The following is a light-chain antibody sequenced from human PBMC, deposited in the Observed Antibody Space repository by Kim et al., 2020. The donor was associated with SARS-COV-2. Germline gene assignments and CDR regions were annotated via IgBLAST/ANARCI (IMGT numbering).Light chain of an antibody. CDR2: GKN. CDR1: YLRSYD. V-gene: IGLV3-19*01. Sequence: ALGQTGRITSQGDYLRSYDANWYQQKPGQAPVLVIYGKNNRPSGIPDRFSGSSSGNTASLTITGAQAEDEADYYCNSRDSSGNHLVFGGGTQLTVL. CDR3: NSRDSSGNHLV. J-gene: IGLJ2*01.